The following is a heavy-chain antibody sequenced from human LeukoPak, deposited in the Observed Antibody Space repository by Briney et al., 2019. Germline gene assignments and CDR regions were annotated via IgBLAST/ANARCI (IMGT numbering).Heavy chain of an antibody. V-gene: IGHV4-39*07. J-gene: IGHJ4*02. CDR2: IYYSGST. D-gene: IGHD2-21*02. CDR3: ASLPVVVTAAFDY. CDR1: GGSISSSSYY. Sequence: SQTLSLTCTVSGGSISSSSYYWGWIRQPPGKGLEWIGSIYYSGSTYYNPSLKSRVTISVDTSKNQFSLKLSSVTAADTAVYYCASLPVVVTAAFDYWGQGTLVTVSS.